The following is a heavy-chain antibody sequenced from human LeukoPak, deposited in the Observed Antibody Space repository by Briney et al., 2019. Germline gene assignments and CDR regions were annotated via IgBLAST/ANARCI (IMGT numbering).Heavy chain of an antibody. CDR1: GGSISSSSYY. CDR2: IYYSGST. V-gene: IGHV4-39*01. J-gene: IGHJ4*02. CDR3: ARRYSGTNFDY. Sequence: SETLSLTCTVSGGSISSSSYYWGWIRQPPGKGLEWIGSIYYSGSTYYNPSLKSRVTISVDTSKNQFSLKLSSVTAAGTAVYYCARRYSGTNFDYWGQGTLVTVSS. D-gene: IGHD1-26*01.